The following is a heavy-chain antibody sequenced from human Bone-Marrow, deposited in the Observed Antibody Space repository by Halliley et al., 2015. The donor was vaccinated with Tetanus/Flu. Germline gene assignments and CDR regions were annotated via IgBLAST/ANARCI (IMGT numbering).Heavy chain of an antibody. Sequence: TLSLTCTVSGDSINSIIYFWGWIRQPPGKGLEWIGNIHSGGSTHYNPSLKSRVTISVDTSKNRFSLNLISVTAADTAVYFCARTAAPPTQVDNWGLGVLVSVSS. CDR3: ARTAAPPTQVDN. CDR2: IHSGGST. J-gene: IGHJ4*02. CDR1: GDSINSIIYF. V-gene: IGHV4-39*01. D-gene: IGHD6-13*01.